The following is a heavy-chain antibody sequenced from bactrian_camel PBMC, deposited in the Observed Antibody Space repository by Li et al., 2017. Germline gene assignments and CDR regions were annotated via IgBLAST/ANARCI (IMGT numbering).Heavy chain of an antibody. J-gene: IGHJ6*01. CDR2: IDARGVT. V-gene: IGHV3S6*01. CDR3: AADSPDTGGIRLWVGYKSGGAICTWKEEADFGY. CDR1: GYPYTSIC. D-gene: IGHD5*01. Sequence: HVQLVESGGGSVQAGGSLRLSCAASGYPYTSICMGYFRQAPGKGREGVASIDARGVTQYADFVKGRFTISRDSSETTLYLQMDSLKPEDTAMYYCAADSPDTGGIRLWVGYKSGGAICTWKEEADFGYWGQGTQVTVS.